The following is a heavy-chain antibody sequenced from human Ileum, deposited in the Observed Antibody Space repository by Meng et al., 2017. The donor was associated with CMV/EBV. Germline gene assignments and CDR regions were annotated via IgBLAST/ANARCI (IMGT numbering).Heavy chain of an antibody. V-gene: IGHV4-34*10. CDR3: ATNSEDY. J-gene: IGHJ4*02. CDR2: VHHSGIT. CDR1: GGSFSDYY. Sequence: VHRQGSGQGLVSTSATLSPPCAVYGGSFSDYYWIWIRQSPGKGLGWIGEVHHSGITNYNPSLKSRVTISVDTSKNQFFLKLTSVTAADTGLYYCATNSEDYWGQGTLVTASS. D-gene: IGHD4-23*01.